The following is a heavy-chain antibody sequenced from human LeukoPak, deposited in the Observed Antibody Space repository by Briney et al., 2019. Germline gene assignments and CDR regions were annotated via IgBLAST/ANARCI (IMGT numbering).Heavy chain of an antibody. D-gene: IGHD6-13*01. CDR1: GGSISSYY. J-gene: IGHJ4*02. CDR2: LYTSGST. V-gene: IGHV4-4*07. CDR3: ARGIAAAGMVYYFDY. Sequence: PSETLSLTCTVSGGSISSYYWSWIRQPAGKGLEWIGRLYTSGSTNYNPSLKSRVTMSVDTSRNQFSLKLSSVTAADTAVYYCARGIAAAGMVYYFDYWGQGTLVTVSS.